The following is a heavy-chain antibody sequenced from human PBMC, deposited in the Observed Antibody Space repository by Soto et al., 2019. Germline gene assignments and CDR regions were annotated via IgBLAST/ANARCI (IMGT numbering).Heavy chain of an antibody. J-gene: IGHJ6*02. Sequence: LRLSCAASGFIFASYSMNWVRQAPGKGLEWVSSISSSSYIYYADSVKGRFTISRDNAKNSLYLQMSSLRAEDTAVYYCARDSGSSSDYYGMDVWGQGTTVTVSS. CDR3: ARDSGSSSDYYGMDV. CDR2: ISSSSYI. D-gene: IGHD6-13*01. V-gene: IGHV3-21*01. CDR1: GFIFASYS.